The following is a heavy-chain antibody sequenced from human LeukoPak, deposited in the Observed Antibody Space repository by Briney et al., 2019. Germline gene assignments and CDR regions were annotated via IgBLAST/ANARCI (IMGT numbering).Heavy chain of an antibody. CDR2: ISSSSRTI. J-gene: IGHJ3*02. Sequence: GGSLRLSCAASGFTFSSYNMNWVRQAPGKGLEWVSYISSSSRTIYYADSVRGRFTISRDNAKNSLYLQMNSLRAEDTAVYYCARESGFRGDAFDIWGQGTMVTVSS. CDR3: ARESGFRGDAFDI. D-gene: IGHD3-10*01. CDR1: GFTFSSYN. V-gene: IGHV3-48*04.